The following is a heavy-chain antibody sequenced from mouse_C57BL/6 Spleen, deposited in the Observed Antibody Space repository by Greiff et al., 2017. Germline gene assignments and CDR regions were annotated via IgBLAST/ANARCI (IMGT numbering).Heavy chain of an antibody. CDR3: ARAYYDYDECYAMDY. J-gene: IGHJ4*01. V-gene: IGHV1-64*01. Sequence: QVQLQQPGAELVKPGASVKLSCKASGYTFTSYWMHWVKQRPGQGLEWIGMIHPNSGSTNYNEKFKSKATLTVDKSSSTAYMQLSSLTSVDSAVYYCARAYYDYDECYAMDYWGQGTSVTVSS. CDR1: GYTFTSYW. CDR2: IHPNSGST. D-gene: IGHD2-4*01.